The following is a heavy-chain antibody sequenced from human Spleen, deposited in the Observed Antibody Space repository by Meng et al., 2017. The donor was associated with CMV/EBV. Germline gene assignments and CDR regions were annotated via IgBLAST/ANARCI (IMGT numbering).Heavy chain of an antibody. CDR2: IYHDGRT. CDR1: GFTVSHDY. CDR3: ARHDWFDP. V-gene: IGHV3-66*04. Sequence: EVQAVGYVGALVQPGVSVRLSCAVSGFTVSHDYMSWVRQAPGKGLEWVSVIYHDGRTYYADYVKGRFTMSRDNSKNTVHLQMNSLRVEDTAVYYCARHDWFDPWGQGTLVTVSS. J-gene: IGHJ5*02.